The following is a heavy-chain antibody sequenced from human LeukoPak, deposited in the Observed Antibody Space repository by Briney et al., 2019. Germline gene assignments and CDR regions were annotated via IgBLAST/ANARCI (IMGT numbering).Heavy chain of an antibody. CDR3: ARGNDSSGYYYFFDY. CDR1: GFTFSRYA. CDR2: ISTNGGST. J-gene: IGHJ4*02. D-gene: IGHD3-22*01. Sequence: GGSLRLSCAASGFTFSRYAMHRVRQAPGKGLEYVSAISTNGGSTYYASSVKGRFTISRDNSKNTLYLQMVNLRPEDMAVYYCARGNDSSGYYYFFDYWGQGTLVTVSS. V-gene: IGHV3-64*01.